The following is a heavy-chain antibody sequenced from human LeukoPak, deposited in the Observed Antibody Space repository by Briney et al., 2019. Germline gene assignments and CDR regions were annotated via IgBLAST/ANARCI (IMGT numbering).Heavy chain of an antibody. CDR2: IFSSGNT. CDR1: GGSLRGQH. J-gene: IGHJ5*02. V-gene: IGHV4-59*11. CDR3: AGDGGARSFTNGLNWFDP. Sequence: SETLSLTCLVSGGSLRGQHWNWIRQPPGKGLEWIGYIFSSGNTNSNPSLRSRLTLSLDASKNRFSLKLKSVTVADTAVYYCAGDGGARSFTNGLNWFDPWGQGILVTVSS. D-gene: IGHD2-8*01.